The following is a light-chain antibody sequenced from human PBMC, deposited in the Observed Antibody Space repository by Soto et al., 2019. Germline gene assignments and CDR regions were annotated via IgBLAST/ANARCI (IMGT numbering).Light chain of an antibody. V-gene: IGKV3-15*01. CDR3: QQYNNWPPST. CDR2: GAS. J-gene: IGKJ1*01. CDR1: QSVSSN. Sequence: EIVMTQSPATLSVSPGERATLSCRASQSVSSNLAWYQQKPGQAPRLLISGASSRATGTPARFSGSGSGTEFTLTISSLQSEDFAVYYCQQYNNWPPSTFGQGTKVDIK.